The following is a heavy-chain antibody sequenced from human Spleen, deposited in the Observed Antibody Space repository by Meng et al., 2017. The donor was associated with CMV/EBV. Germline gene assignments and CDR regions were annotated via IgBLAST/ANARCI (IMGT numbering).Heavy chain of an antibody. V-gene: IGHV4-31*02. CDR3: ARDRAGDDYGARGWFEP. D-gene: IGHD4/OR15-4a*01. J-gene: IGHJ5*02. CDR2: IYYSGSI. Sequence: ISIGGYYWSWIRQHPGKGLEWIGHIYYSGSIYYNPSLKSRVIISVDTSKNQFSLNLIFVTAADTAVYYCARDRAGDDYGARGWFEPWGQGTLVTVSS. CDR1: ISIGGYY.